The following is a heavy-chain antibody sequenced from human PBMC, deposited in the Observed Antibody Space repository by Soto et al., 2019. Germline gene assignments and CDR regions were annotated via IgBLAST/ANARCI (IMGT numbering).Heavy chain of an antibody. CDR3: VRGGHGSGSYLGSD. CDR1: GLTFTTYW. CDR2: IRQDGGAQ. V-gene: IGHV3-7*03. Sequence: EVQVVESGGGLAQPGGSRRLSCITSGLTFTTYWMSWVRRAPGKGREWVANIRQDGGAQYYVDSVKGRFTISRDNAKNSVYLQMDSLRAEDTAVYFCVRGGHGSGSYLGSDWGQGTLVTVSS. J-gene: IGHJ4*02. D-gene: IGHD3-10*01.